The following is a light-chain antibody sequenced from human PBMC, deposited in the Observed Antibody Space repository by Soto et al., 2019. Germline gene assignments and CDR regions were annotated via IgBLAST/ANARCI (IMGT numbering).Light chain of an antibody. CDR3: QQSYSTPT. J-gene: IGKJ5*01. V-gene: IGKV1-39*01. CDR2: AAS. CDR1: QSISSY. Sequence: DIEMTQSPSSLSASVLDIVTITFRASQSISSYLSWYQQTPGKAPKLLIFAASSLQSGVPSRFSGSGSGTDFTLTISSLQPEDFATYYCQQSYSTPTFGQGTLLEIK.